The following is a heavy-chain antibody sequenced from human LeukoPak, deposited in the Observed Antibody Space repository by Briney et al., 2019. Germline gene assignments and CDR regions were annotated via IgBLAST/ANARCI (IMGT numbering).Heavy chain of an antibody. J-gene: IGHJ4*02. Sequence: GGSLRLSCAGSGFTFSRNWMSWVRQAPGKGPEWVANIKQDGSEKYYVDSVKGRFTISRDNAKNSLYLQMNSLRAEDTAVYYCAREVYGDNYFDYWGQGTLVT. D-gene: IGHD4-17*01. V-gene: IGHV3-7*05. CDR3: AREVYGDNYFDY. CDR1: GFTFSRNW. CDR2: IKQDGSEK.